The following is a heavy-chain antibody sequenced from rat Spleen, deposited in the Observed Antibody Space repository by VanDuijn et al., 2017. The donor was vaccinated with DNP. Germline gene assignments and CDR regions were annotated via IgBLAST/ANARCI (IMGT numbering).Heavy chain of an antibody. CDR1: GFTFSSFP. Sequence: EVQLVESGGGLVQPGRSMKLSCAASGFTFSSFPMAWVRQAPKKGLEWVASISTGGGHTYYRDSVKGRFAISSDNAKSTLYLQMNSLRSEDTATYYCASHTYYGYDYFVYWGQGVMVPVSS. D-gene: IGHD1-9*01. CDR3: ASHTYYGYDYFVY. J-gene: IGHJ2*01. V-gene: IGHV5-46*01. CDR2: ISTGGGHT.